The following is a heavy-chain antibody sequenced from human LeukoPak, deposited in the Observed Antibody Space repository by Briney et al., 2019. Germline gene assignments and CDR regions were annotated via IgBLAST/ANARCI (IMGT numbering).Heavy chain of an antibody. Sequence: ASVKVSCKVSGYTLTELSMHWVRQAPGKGLEWMGGFDPEDGETIYAQKFQGRVTMTEHTSTDTAYMELSSLRSEDTAVYYCATDHGPCSGGSCYYSVWGQGTLVTVSS. D-gene: IGHD2-15*01. J-gene: IGHJ4*02. V-gene: IGHV1-24*01. CDR3: ATDHGPCSGGSCYYSV. CDR2: FDPEDGET. CDR1: GYTLTELS.